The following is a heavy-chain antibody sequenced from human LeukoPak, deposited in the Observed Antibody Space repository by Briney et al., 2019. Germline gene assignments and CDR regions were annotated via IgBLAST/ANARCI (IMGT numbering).Heavy chain of an antibody. V-gene: IGHV4-38-2*01. CDR1: GYSISSGYY. CDR2: VYHTGST. CDR3: ARGLGIFGVSWFDP. J-gene: IGHJ5*02. D-gene: IGHD3-3*01. Sequence: PSETLSLTCAVSGYSISSGYYWVWIRQPPGKGLEWIGSVYHTGSTYYHPSLKSRVTISLDTSKNQFSLKLTSVTAADTAVYYCARGLGIFGVSWFDPWGQGTLVTVSS.